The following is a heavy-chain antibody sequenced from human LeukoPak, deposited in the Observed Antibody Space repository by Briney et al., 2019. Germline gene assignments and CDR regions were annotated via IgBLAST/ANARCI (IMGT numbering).Heavy chain of an antibody. CDR3: ARSSSWYSVFDY. Sequence: PEASVKVSCKASGGTFSSYAISWVRQAPGQGLEWMGRIIPILGIANYAQKFQGRVTITTDESTSTAYMELSSLRSEDTAVYYCARSSSWYSVFDYWGQGTLVTVSS. CDR2: IIPILGIA. CDR1: GGTFSSYA. V-gene: IGHV1-69*04. D-gene: IGHD6-13*01. J-gene: IGHJ4*02.